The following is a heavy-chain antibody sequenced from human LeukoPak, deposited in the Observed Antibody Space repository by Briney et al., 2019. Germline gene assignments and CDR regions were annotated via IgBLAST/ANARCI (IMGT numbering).Heavy chain of an antibody. J-gene: IGHJ4*02. D-gene: IGHD3-3*01. CDR3: ARGKYYDFWSGYYYFDY. Sequence: GASVKVSCKASGGTFSSYAISWVRQAPGQGLEWMGGIIPIFGTANYAQKFQGRVTITADKSTSTAYMELSSLRSEDTAVYYCARGKYYDFWSGYYYFDYWGQGTLVTVSS. CDR2: IIPIFGTA. V-gene: IGHV1-69*06. CDR1: GGTFSSYA.